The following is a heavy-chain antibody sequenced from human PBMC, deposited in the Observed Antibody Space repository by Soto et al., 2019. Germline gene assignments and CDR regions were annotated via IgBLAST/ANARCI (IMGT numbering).Heavy chain of an antibody. D-gene: IGHD3-10*01. CDR3: ARHSDYYYFSDSYGASFDP. Sequence: SETLSLTCTVSGDSFGTPFYYWGWIRQPPGRGLEWVASVYYTGHTYYNPSLKSRVTISLETSHNQFSLKLTSVTAADTAVYCCARHSDYYYFSDSYGASFDPWGQGTLVTVSS. CDR2: VYYTGHT. CDR1: GDSFGTPFYY. J-gene: IGHJ5*02. V-gene: IGHV4-39*01.